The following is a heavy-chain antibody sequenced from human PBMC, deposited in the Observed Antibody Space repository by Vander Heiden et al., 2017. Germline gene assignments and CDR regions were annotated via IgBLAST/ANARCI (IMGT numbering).Heavy chain of an antibody. V-gene: IGHV3-30-3*01. Sequence: QVQLVESGGGVVQPGRSLRLSCAASGFTFSSYAMHWVRQAPGKGLEWVAVISDDGSNKYYADSVKGRFTISRDNSKNTLYLQMNSLRAEDTAVYYCARGTYCSGGSCYPVFDYWGQGTLVTVSS. D-gene: IGHD2-15*01. CDR1: GFTFSSYA. CDR3: ARGTYCSGGSCYPVFDY. CDR2: ISDDGSNK. J-gene: IGHJ4*02.